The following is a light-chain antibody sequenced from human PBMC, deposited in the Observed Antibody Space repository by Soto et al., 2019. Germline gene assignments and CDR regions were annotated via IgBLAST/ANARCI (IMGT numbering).Light chain of an antibody. CDR2: KAS. CDR3: QQYNSYPVT. V-gene: IGKV1-5*03. J-gene: IGKJ4*01. CDR1: QSISSY. Sequence: DVQMTQSPSSLSASVGDRVTITCRASQSISSYVNWYQQKPGKAPKLLIYKASSLESGVPSRFSGSGSGTEFTLTISSLQPDDFATYYCQQYNSYPVTFGGGTKV.